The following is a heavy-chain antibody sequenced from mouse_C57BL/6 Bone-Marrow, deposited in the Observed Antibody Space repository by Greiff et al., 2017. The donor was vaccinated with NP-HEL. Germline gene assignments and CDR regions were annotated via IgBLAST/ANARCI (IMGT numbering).Heavy chain of an antibody. Sequence: QVQLQQPGAELVKPGASVKLSCKASGYTFTSYWMHWVKQRPGQGLEWIGMIHPNSGSTNYNEKFKSKATLTVDKSSSPSYMQLSSLTSEDSAVYDCAREGRGYSNYAWFADWGQGTLVTVSA. D-gene: IGHD2-5*01. CDR3: AREGRGYSNYAWFAD. J-gene: IGHJ3*01. V-gene: IGHV1-64*01. CDR2: IHPNSGST. CDR1: GYTFTSYW.